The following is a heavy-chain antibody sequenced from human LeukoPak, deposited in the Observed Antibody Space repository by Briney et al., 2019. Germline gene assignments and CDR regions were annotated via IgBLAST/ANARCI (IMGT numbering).Heavy chain of an antibody. CDR2: IWYDGSNK. CDR1: GFTFSSYG. Sequence: TGGSLRLSCAASGFTFSSYGMHWVRQAPGKGLEWVAVIWYDGSNKYYADSVKGRFTISRDNSKNTLYLQMNSLGAEDTAVYYCARARPDGSGGSWPDAFDIWGQGTVVTVSS. J-gene: IGHJ3*02. CDR3: ARARPDGSGGSWPDAFDI. V-gene: IGHV3-33*01. D-gene: IGHD2-15*01.